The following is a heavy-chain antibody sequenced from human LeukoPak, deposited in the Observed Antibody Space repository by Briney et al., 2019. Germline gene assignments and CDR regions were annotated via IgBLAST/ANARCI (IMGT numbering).Heavy chain of an antibody. D-gene: IGHD3-22*01. V-gene: IGHV3-21*01. CDR2: ISGRRTYI. CDR1: GFDFSNYG. Sequence: GGSLRLSCATSGFDFSNYGINWVRQAPGKGREWVSAISGRRTYIYYAASVKGRITISRDNARKSVYLQMNSLRAEDTAVYFCARDEAHDSGPYYFHYWGQGTRVTVSS. CDR3: ARDEAHDSGPYYFHY. J-gene: IGHJ1*01.